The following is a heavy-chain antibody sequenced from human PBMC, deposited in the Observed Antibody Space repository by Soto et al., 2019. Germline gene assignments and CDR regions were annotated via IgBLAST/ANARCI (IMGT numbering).Heavy chain of an antibody. CDR1: GFTFSSYA. V-gene: IGHV3-23*01. D-gene: IGHD6-13*01. CDR2: ISGSGGST. CDR3: AKGLAAGNGMDV. J-gene: IGHJ6*02. Sequence: LRLSCAASGFTFSSYAMSWVRQAPGKGLEWVSAISGSGGSTYYADSVKGRFTISRDNSKNTLYLQMNSLRAEDTAVYYCAKGLAAGNGMDVWGQGTTVTVSS.